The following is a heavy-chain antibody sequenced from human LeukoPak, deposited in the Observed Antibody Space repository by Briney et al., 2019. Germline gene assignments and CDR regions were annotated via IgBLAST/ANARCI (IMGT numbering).Heavy chain of an antibody. CDR1: GFTFSSYA. CDR3: AKDRSSGSYPRGNEY. J-gene: IGHJ4*02. Sequence: SGGSLRLSCAASGFTFSSYAMNWVRQAPGKGLEWVSSISGSGGSTYYADSVKGRFAISRDNSNNTLYLQMDSLRAEDTAVYYCAKDRSSGSYPRGNEYWGRGTLVTVSS. CDR2: ISGSGGST. V-gene: IGHV3-23*01. D-gene: IGHD1-26*01.